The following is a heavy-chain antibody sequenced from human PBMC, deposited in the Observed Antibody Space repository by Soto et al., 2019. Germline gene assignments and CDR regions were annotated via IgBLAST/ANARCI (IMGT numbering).Heavy chain of an antibody. CDR2: IDPSDSYT. CDR3: ASLRFLEWPDAFDI. D-gene: IGHD3-3*01. CDR1: GYSFTSYW. J-gene: IGHJ3*02. V-gene: IGHV5-10-1*01. Sequence: PGGSLKISCKGSGYSFTSYWISWVRQMPGKGLEWMGRIDPSDSYTNYSPSFQGHVTISADKSISTAYLQWSSLKASDTAMYYCASLRFLEWPDAFDIWGQGTMVTVSS.